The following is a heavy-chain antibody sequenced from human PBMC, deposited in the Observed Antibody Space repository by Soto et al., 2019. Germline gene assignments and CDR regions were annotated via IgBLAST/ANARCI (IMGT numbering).Heavy chain of an antibody. D-gene: IGHD3-9*01. CDR1: GGTCSIYA. V-gene: IGHV1-69*13. CDR2: IIPIFGTA. Sequence: SVKVSCKASGGTCSIYAISCVRQAPGQGLEWMGGIIPIFGTANYAQKFQGRVTITADESTSTAYMELSSLRSEDTAVYYCARAYDILTGPLFGPWGQGTLVTVSS. J-gene: IGHJ5*02. CDR3: ARAYDILTGPLFGP.